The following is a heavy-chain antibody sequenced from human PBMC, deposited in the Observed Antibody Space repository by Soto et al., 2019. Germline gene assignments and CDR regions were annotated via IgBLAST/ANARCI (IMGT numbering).Heavy chain of an antibody. V-gene: IGHV4-59*01. CDR3: ARVWLVATTGDNDAFDI. CDR2: IYYSGST. D-gene: IGHD1-26*01. CDR1: GGSISSYY. Sequence: SETLSLTCTVSGGSISSYYWSWIRQPPGKGLEWIGYIYYSGSTNYNPSLKSRVTISVDTSKNQFSLKLSSVTAADTAVYYCARVWLVATTGDNDAFDIWGQGTTVTVSS. J-gene: IGHJ3*02.